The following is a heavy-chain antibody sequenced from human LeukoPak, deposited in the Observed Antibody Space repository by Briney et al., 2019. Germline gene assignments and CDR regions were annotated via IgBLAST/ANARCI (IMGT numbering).Heavy chain of an antibody. CDR2: ISSSGSTI. Sequence: GGSLRLSCAASGFTFSDYYMSWLRQAPGKGLEWVSYISSSGSTIYYADSVKGRFTISRDNAKNSLYLQMNSLRAEDTAVYYCARVLYYYDSSGYYLGYWGQGTLVTVSS. J-gene: IGHJ4*02. CDR3: ARVLYYYDSSGYYLGY. D-gene: IGHD3-22*01. V-gene: IGHV3-11*01. CDR1: GFTFSDYY.